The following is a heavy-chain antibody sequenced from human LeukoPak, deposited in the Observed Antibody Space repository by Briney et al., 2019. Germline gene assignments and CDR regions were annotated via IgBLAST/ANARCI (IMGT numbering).Heavy chain of an antibody. V-gene: IGHV4-4*02. D-gene: IGHD2-2*01. CDR2: IYHGANH. CDR1: VGSISSTKW. J-gene: IGHJ4*02. CDR3: AREDPPGVDY. Sequence: PSETLSLTRAVPVGSISSTKWWGWVRQPPGKGLERIGEIYHGANHNYNTSLKSRVTISLDKSRNQFSLILTSVTAADTAVYYCAREDPPGVDYWGQGTLVTVSS.